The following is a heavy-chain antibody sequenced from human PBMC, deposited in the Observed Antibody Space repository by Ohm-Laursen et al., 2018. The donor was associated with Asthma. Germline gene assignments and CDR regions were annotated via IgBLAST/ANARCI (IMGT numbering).Heavy chain of an antibody. V-gene: IGHV4-34*01. CDR1: GGSFSGYY. J-gene: IGHJ4*02. CDR2: INHSGST. Sequence: GTLSLTCTVYGGSFSGYYWSWIRQPPGKGLEWIGEINHSGSTNYNPSLKSRVTISVDTSKNQFSLKLSSVTAADTAVYYCAKEKGGSFDYWGQGTLVTVSS. D-gene: IGHD1-26*01. CDR3: AKEKGGSFDY.